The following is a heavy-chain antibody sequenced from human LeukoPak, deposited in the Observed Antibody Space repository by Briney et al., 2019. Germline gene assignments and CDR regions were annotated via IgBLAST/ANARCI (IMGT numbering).Heavy chain of an antibody. CDR3: ARSPPRYDTRFFDY. J-gene: IGHJ4*02. CDR1: GFIVSSNF. D-gene: IGHD3-22*01. V-gene: IGHV3-53*01. Sequence: HPGGSLRLSCAASGFIVSSNFMSWVRQAPGRGLEGVSIIYSGGGSKFYADSVKGRFTISRDKSKSTMYLQMNSLRAEDTAVYYCARSPPRYDTRFFDYWGPGTLVTVSS. CDR2: IYSGGGSK.